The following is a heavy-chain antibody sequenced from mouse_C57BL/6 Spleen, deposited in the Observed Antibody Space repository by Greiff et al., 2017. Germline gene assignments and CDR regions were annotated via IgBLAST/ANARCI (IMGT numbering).Heavy chain of an antibody. CDR3: ARYYYGSSYNYLDY. CDR2: IYPSDSET. D-gene: IGHD1-1*01. Sequence: VQLQQPGAELVRPGSSVKLSCKASGYTFTSYWMDWVKQRPGQGLAWIGNIYPSDSETHYNQKFKDKATLTVDKSSSTAYMQLSSLTSEDSAVYYCARYYYGSSYNYLDYWGQGTTLTVSS. J-gene: IGHJ2*01. V-gene: IGHV1-61*01. CDR1: GYTFTSYW.